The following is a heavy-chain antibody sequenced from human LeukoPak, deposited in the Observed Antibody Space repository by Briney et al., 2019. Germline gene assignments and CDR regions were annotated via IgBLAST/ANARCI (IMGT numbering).Heavy chain of an antibody. CDR2: MSNGGEFI. Sequence: GGSLRLSCVGSGFPFGSFGMNWVRQAPGKGLEWLSSMSNGGEFIYYAASVKGRFTISRDDAKNSLFLHMSSLRAEDTAVYYCARDRGGREAIFTGYEHDYWGQGTLLVVSS. V-gene: IGHV3-21*01. J-gene: IGHJ4*02. CDR1: GFPFGSFG. D-gene: IGHD5-12*01. CDR3: ARDRGGREAIFTGYEHDY.